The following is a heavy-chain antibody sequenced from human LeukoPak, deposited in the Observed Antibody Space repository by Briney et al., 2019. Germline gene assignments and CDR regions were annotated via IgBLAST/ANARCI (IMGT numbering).Heavy chain of an antibody. CDR1: GFTFSSYS. D-gene: IGHD6-13*01. Sequence: TGGSLRLSCAASGFTFSSYSMNWVRQAPGKGLEWVSSISSSSSYIYYADSVKGRFTISRDNAKNSLYLQMNSLRAEDTAVYYCARETGIAANTLDYWGQGTLVTVSS. V-gene: IGHV3-21*01. CDR2: ISSSSSYI. J-gene: IGHJ4*02. CDR3: ARETGIAANTLDY.